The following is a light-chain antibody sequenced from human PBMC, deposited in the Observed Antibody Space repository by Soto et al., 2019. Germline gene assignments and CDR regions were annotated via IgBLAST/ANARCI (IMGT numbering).Light chain of an antibody. V-gene: IGLV2-18*02. J-gene: IGLJ1*01. CDR2: EVS. Sequence: QSVLTQPPSVSGSPGQSVTISCTGTSSDVGSYNRVSWYQQPPGTAPKLMIYEVSNRPSGVPDRFSGSKSGNTPSLTISWLQAEDEADYYCSSYTSSSTYVFGTGTKVTVL. CDR1: SSDVGSYNR. CDR3: SSYTSSSTYV.